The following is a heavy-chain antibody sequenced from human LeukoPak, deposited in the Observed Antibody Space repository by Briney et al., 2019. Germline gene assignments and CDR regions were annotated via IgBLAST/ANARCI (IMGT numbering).Heavy chain of an antibody. CDR2: INHSGST. CDR3: ARKEWELLSWFDP. J-gene: IGHJ5*02. D-gene: IGHD1-26*01. CDR1: GGSFSGYY. V-gene: IGHV4-34*01. Sequence: SETLSLTCAVYGGSFSGYYWSWIRQPPGKGLEWIGEINHSGSTNYNPSLKSRVTISVDTSKNQFSLKLSSVTAADTAVYYCARKEWELLSWFDPWGQGTLVTVSS.